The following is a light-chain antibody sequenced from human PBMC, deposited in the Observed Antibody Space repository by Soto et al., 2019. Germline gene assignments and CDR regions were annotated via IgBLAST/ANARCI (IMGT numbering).Light chain of an antibody. Sequence: QSVLTQPPSASGSPGQSVTISCTGTSSDVGGYNYVSWYQQHPGKAPKLMIYEVSKRPSGVPDRFSGSKSGNMASLTVSGLQAEDEADYYCSSYAGSNNRVFGGGTKLTVL. CDR2: EVS. CDR3: SSYAGSNNRV. CDR1: SSDVGGYNY. V-gene: IGLV2-8*01. J-gene: IGLJ3*02.